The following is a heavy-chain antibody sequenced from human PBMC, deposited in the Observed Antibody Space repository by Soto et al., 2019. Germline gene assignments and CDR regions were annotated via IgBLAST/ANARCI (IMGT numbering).Heavy chain of an antibody. CDR3: ARGPISSWGVLDI. D-gene: IGHD3-10*01. Sequence: EVQLVESGGGLVKPGESLRLSCSASGFTFSSYSMNWVRQAPGKGLEWVSSISSSSSYIYYADSMKGRFTFSRDNAKNSLYLQMNSLRAEDTAVYYCARGPISSWGVLDIWGQGTMVTVSS. CDR2: ISSSSSYI. J-gene: IGHJ3*02. V-gene: IGHV3-21*01. CDR1: GFTFSSYS.